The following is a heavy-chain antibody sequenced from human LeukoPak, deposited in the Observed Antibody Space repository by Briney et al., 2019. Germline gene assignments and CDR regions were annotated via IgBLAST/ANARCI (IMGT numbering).Heavy chain of an antibody. CDR1: NGSISSYH. D-gene: IGHD3-10*01. V-gene: IGHV4-4*09. CDR2: ILTSGTT. J-gene: IGHJ4*02. CDR3: ARLRVSGSHLYYFDY. Sequence: SETLSLTCTVSNGSISSYHWSWVRQPPGKGLEWIGYILTSGTTNYNPSLKSRLTISVDTSKNRFTLKLSSVTAADTAVYYCARLRVSGSHLYYFDYWGQGTLVTVST.